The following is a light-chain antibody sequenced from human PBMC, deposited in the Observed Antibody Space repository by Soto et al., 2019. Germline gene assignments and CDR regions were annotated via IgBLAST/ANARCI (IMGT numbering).Light chain of an antibody. CDR2: MGF. CDR1: QSLLHKNGNNY. CDR3: MQALQTPRT. J-gene: IGKJ1*01. Sequence: DIVMTPSPLSLPVTPGEAASISCRSSQSLLHKNGNNYFNWYLQKPGQSPQLLIYMGFKRASGVPDRFSGSGSGTYFTLKISRVEAEDAGVYYCMQALQTPRTFGQGTKV. V-gene: IGKV2-28*01.